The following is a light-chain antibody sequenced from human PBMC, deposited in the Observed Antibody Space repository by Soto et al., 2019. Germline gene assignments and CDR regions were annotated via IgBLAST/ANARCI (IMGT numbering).Light chain of an antibody. CDR1: QSVSTY. V-gene: IGKV3-11*01. CDR2: ASV. CDR3: QLYGKSPT. J-gene: IGKJ5*01. Sequence: KQSPGTVSLYQGARATXSCRASQSVSTYLAWYQQKPGQAPRLLIYASVTRATGIPDRFRGSASGTDFTLTINRLEPEDFPVYYCQLYGKSPTCGEGTRVDI.